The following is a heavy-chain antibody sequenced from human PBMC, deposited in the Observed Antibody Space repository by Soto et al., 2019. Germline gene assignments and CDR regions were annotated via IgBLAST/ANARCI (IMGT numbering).Heavy chain of an antibody. V-gene: IGHV3-53*01. D-gene: IGHD6-19*01. J-gene: IGHJ4*02. CDR3: VQTTGWPGFDF. CDR2: IYGGGTT. CDR1: GFAVSSKY. Sequence: EVQLVESGGGLIQPGGSLRLSCAASGFAVSSKYMTWVRQAPGKGLEWVSEIYGGGTTYYADSVKGRFTISRDTYKNTLYLQMNSLRAEDTAVYYCVQTTGWPGFDFWGQGTLVTVSS.